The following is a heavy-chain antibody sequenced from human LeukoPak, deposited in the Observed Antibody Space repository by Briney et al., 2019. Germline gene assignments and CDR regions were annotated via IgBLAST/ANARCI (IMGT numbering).Heavy chain of an antibody. CDR3: ARDDTAAGSLFQH. CDR2: INPNSGGT. J-gene: IGHJ1*01. Sequence: ASVKVSCKASGYTFTGYYMHWVRQAPGQGLEWMGWINPNSGGTNYAQKLQGRVTMTRDTSISTAYMELSRLRSDDTAVYYCARDDTAAGSLFQHWGQGTLVTVSS. D-gene: IGHD6-13*01. CDR1: GYTFTGYY. V-gene: IGHV1-2*02.